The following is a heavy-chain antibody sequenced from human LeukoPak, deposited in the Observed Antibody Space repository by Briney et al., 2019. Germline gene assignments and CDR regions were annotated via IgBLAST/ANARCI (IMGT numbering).Heavy chain of an antibody. D-gene: IGHD1-26*01. CDR2: ISSTSTYI. Sequence: KPGGSLRLSCAASGFTFSSYSMNWVRQAPGKGLEWVSSISSTSTYIYYADSVKGRFTISRDNAKNSLYLQMSSLRAEDTAVYYCACLVGATQDVWGKGTTVIVSS. J-gene: IGHJ6*04. V-gene: IGHV3-21*01. CDR1: GFTFSSYS. CDR3: ACLVGATQDV.